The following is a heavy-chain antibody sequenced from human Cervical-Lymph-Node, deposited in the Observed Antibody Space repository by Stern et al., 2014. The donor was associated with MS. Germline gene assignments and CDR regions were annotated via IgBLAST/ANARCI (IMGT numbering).Heavy chain of an antibody. CDR2: MYSRGGT. Sequence: VQLVESGGGLIQPGGSLRLSCAASGFSVSTTFMSGVRQAPGKGLEWVSLMYSRGGTNYADSVKGRFTISRDSSKNTLYLQMSDLRAEDTAVYYCARKTDTAVGGDYWGPGTLVTVSS. V-gene: IGHV3-53*01. CDR1: GFSVSTTF. J-gene: IGHJ4*02. CDR3: ARKTDTAVGGDY. D-gene: IGHD5-18*01.